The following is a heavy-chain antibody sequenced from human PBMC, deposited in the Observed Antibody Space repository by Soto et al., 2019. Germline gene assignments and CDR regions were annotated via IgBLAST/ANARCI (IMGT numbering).Heavy chain of an antibody. CDR2: FWYDGSSK. D-gene: IGHD2-15*01. CDR3: ARDIAVRRFDY. J-gene: IGHJ4*02. CDR1: GFSFSTYG. Sequence: QVQLVESGGGVAQPGASLRLSCAASGFSFSTYGMDWVRQAPGKGLEWVAMFWYDGSSKFYADSVKGRFTISKDDSKNTLYLQMTGLRPEDTAVYFCARDIAVRRFDYWGQGALVTVSS. V-gene: IGHV3-33*01.